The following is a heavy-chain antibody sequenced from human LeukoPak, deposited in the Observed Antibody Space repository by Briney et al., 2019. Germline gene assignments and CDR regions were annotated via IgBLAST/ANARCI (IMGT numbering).Heavy chain of an antibody. CDR1: GYTFTDYY. CDR3: ARDAGYCTGGSCWYFDH. D-gene: IGHD2-15*01. CDR2: INLNSGGT. V-gene: IGHV1-2*02. Sequence: ASVKVSCKASGYTFTDYYVHWVRQAPGQGLEWMGWINLNSGGTNFAQRFQGRVTMTRDTSISIAYMDLSRLISDDTAVYYCARDAGYCTGGSCWYFDHWGQRTLVTVSS. J-gene: IGHJ4*02.